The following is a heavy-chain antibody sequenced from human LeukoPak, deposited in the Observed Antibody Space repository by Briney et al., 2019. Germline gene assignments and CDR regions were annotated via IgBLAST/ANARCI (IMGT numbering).Heavy chain of an antibody. Sequence: SETLSLTCAVSGDSIRNHFWTWIRQPPGKGLESIGFISDSGYTNYNPSFKSRVSISVDTSKNQFSLRLTSVKTADTAVYYCARALRSDDVTMVNYYYYYYLDVWGRGTTVTVSS. CDR1: GDSIRNHF. V-gene: IGHV4-59*11. CDR2: ISDSGYT. CDR3: ARALRSDDVTMVNYYYYYYLDV. D-gene: IGHD4/OR15-4a*01. J-gene: IGHJ6*03.